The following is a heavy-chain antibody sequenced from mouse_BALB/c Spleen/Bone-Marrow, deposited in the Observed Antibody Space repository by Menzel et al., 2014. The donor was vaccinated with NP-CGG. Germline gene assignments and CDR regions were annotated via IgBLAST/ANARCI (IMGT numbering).Heavy chain of an antibody. J-gene: IGHJ2*01. D-gene: IGHD3-1*01. CDR3: ARWSIGQYYFDY. V-gene: IGHV1-82*01. CDR2: IYPGDGDT. Sequence: QVQLQQSGPELVKPGASVKISCKASGYAFSSSWMNWVKQRPGQGLEWIGWIYPGDGDTNYNGKFKGKATLTADKSSSTAYMQLNSLTSVDSAVYFCARWSIGQYYFDYWGQGTTLTVSS. CDR1: GYAFSSSW.